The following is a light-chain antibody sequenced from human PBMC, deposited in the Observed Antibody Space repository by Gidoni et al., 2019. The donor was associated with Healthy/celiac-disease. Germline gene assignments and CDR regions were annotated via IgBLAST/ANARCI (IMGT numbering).Light chain of an antibody. J-gene: IGKJ2*01. CDR3: QQYGSSAYT. Sequence: EIVLTQSPGTLSLSPGERATLSCRASQSVSSSYLAWYQQKPGQAPRLHIYGASSRATGIPDRFSGSGSGTDFTLTISRLEPEDFAVYYCQQYGSSAYTFGQGTKLEIK. CDR1: QSVSSSY. V-gene: IGKV3-20*01. CDR2: GAS.